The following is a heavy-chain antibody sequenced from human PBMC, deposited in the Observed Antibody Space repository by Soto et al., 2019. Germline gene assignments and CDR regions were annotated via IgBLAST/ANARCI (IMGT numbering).Heavy chain of an antibody. Sequence: QVQLVQSGAEVKKPGSSVKVSCKASGGTFSSYAISWVRQAPGQGLEWMGGIIPIFGTANYAQKFQGRVTIPADESTSTAYMELSSLRSEDTAVYYCARATIIAAAGTTYYYYGMDVWGQGTTVTVSS. D-gene: IGHD6-13*01. CDR1: GGTFSSYA. J-gene: IGHJ6*02. V-gene: IGHV1-69*01. CDR2: IIPIFGTA. CDR3: ARATIIAAAGTTYYYYGMDV.